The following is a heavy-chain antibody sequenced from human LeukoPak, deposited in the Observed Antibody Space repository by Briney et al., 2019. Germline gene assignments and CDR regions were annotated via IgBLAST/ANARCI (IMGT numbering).Heavy chain of an antibody. J-gene: IGHJ4*02. CDR3: AKDSFVGTTSFLDS. D-gene: IGHD1-26*01. V-gene: IGHV3-23*01. Sequence: GGSLRLSCAASGFTFITYAMTWVRQAPGKGLEWVSAISNSGDRTYCAASVKGRFTISRDNSKRSLYLHLTSLTPEDTALYYCAKDSFVGTTSFLDSWGQGTLVIVSS. CDR1: GFTFITYA. CDR2: ISNSGDRT.